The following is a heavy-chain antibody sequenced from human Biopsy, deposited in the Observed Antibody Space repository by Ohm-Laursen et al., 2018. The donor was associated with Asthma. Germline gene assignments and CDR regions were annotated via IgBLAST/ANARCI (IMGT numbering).Heavy chain of an antibody. Sequence: GTLSLTCSVSNGSISSNFYYWGWIRQPPGKGLEWVGSIHKNGIGYYKSSLKSRLAISVDTSKNQFSLKVTSVTAADTAVYYCARQKLAAAEGPFDLWGQGTMVTVSS. CDR3: ARQKLAAAEGPFDL. J-gene: IGHJ3*01. D-gene: IGHD6-13*01. V-gene: IGHV4-39*01. CDR2: IHKNGIG. CDR1: NGSISSNFYY.